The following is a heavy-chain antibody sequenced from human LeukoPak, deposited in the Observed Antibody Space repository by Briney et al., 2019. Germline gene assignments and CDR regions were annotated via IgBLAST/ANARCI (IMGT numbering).Heavy chain of an antibody. V-gene: IGHV1-8*01. J-gene: IGHJ3*02. Sequence: ASVKVSCKASGYTFTSYDINWVRQATGQGLEWMGWMKPNSGNTGYAQKFQGRVTMTRNTSISTAYMELRSLRSDDTAVYYCARDDSLSRGWVPISIAARDIWGQGTMVTVSS. D-gene: IGHD6-6*01. CDR1: GYTFTSYD. CDR2: MKPNSGNT. CDR3: ARDDSLSRGWVPISIAARDI.